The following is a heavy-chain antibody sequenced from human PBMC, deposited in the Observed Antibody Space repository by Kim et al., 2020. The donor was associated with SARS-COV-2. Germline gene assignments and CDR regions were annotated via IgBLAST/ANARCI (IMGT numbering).Heavy chain of an antibody. V-gene: IGHV1-18*01. J-gene: IGHJ5*02. D-gene: IGHD3-10*01. Sequence: ASVKVSCKASGYTFTNYGISWVRQAPGQGLEWMGWISVYKGNTNYAQKFQGRVTMTTDTFTNTAYMELRSLRSDDTAVYYCARDDYYGSGSYAWFDPWGQGTLVTVSS. CDR1: GYTFTNYG. CDR2: ISVYKGNT. CDR3: ARDDYYGSGSYAWFDP.